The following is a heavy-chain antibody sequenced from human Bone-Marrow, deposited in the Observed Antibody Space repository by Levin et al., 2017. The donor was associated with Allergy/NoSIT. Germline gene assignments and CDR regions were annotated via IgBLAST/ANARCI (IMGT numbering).Heavy chain of an antibody. CDR3: ARGLADFWEAS. D-gene: IGHD3-3*01. CDR2: IVPAYDTP. V-gene: IGHV1-69*06. J-gene: IGHJ5*02. CDR1: GGVFNNYG. Sequence: SGESLKISCKASGGVFNNYGITWVRQAPGQGLEWVGGIVPAYDTPYYAQKFQGRVTISADKSTTTSYMQLSSLRSGDTAVYYCARGLADFWEASWGQGTLVTVSS.